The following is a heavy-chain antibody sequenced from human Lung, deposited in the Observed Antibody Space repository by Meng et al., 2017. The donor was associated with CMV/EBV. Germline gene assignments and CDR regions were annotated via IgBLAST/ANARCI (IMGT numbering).Heavy chain of an antibody. CDR1: GFTFDDDA. J-gene: IGHJ4*02. D-gene: IGHD6-13*01. V-gene: IGHV3-20*04. Sequence: ESMKISXAASGFTFDDDAMSWVRHGRGRGLEWVSGINWNGGSTGYVDSVKGRFTISRDNAKNSLYLQMNSLRAEDTAFYYCARVWQQLEYYFDYWGQGALVTVSS. CDR3: ARVWQQLEYYFDY. CDR2: INWNGGST.